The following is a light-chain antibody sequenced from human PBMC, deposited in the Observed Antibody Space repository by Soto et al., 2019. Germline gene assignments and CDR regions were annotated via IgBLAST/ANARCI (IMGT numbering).Light chain of an antibody. CDR2: EVS. CDR1: GSDISGHHY. Sequence: QSVLTQAACVSGSPGQSITSSCTGSGSDISGHHYVSWYQQYPGKAPKLMIYEVSHRPSGVSNRFSGSKSGNTASLTISGLQAEDEAQYYFGSYPGSNPLDFGTGTKVTVL. J-gene: IGLJ1*01. CDR3: GSYPGSNPLD. V-gene: IGLV2-14*01.